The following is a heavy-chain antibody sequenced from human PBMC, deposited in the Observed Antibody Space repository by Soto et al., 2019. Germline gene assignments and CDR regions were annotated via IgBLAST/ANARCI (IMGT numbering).Heavy chain of an antibody. Sequence: QVQLVQSGAEVKRPGSSVKVSCKASGDTFDIYGFNWVRQAPGQGLEWMGTIIPIFGTADYAQKFEGRVSITADKSTSTAYMELASLTSEDSAIYYCARGGIHFYDDSGHASDYWGQGTLITVSS. CDR1: GDTFDIYG. J-gene: IGHJ4*01. V-gene: IGHV1-69*06. CDR2: IIPIFGTA. CDR3: ARGGIHFYDDSGHASDY. D-gene: IGHD3-22*01.